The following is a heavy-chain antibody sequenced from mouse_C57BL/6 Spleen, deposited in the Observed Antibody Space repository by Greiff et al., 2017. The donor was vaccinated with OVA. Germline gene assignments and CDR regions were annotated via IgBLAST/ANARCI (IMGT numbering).Heavy chain of an antibody. D-gene: IGHD1-1*01. Sequence: QVQLQQSGAELVKPGASVQMSCKASGYTFTSYWITWVKQRPGQGLEWIGDIYPGSGSTNYNEKFKSKATLTVDTSSSTAYMQLSSLTSEDSAVYYCARWTVRDDYWGQGTTLTVSS. V-gene: IGHV1-55*01. J-gene: IGHJ2*01. CDR1: GYTFTSYW. CDR2: IYPGSGST. CDR3: ARWTVRDDY.